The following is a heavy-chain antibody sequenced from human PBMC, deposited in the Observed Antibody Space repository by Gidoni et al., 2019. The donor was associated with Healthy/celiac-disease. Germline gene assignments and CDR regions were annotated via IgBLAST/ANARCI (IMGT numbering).Heavy chain of an antibody. CDR1: GCSISSSSYY. V-gene: IGHV4-39*01. J-gene: IGHJ4*02. D-gene: IGHD6-13*01. Sequence: QLQLHESGPGLVKPSETLSLTCPVSGCSISSSSYYWGWIRQPPGKGLEWIGSIYYSGSTYYNPYLKSRVTISVDTSKNQFSLKLSSVTAADTAVYYCARHPGYSSSWSYFDYWGQGTLVTVSS. CDR3: ARHPGYSSSWSYFDY. CDR2: IYYSGST.